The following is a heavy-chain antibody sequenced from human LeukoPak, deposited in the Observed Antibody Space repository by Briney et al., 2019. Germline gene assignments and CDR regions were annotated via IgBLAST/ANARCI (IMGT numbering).Heavy chain of an antibody. CDR2: IYYSGST. D-gene: IGHD3-22*01. Sequence: SETPSLTCTVSGGSISSYYWSWIRQPPGKGLEWIGYIYYSGSTNYNPSLKSRVTISVDTSKNQFSLKLSSVTAADTAVYYCARRNLDYYDSSGAPSWFDPWGQGTLVTVSS. CDR3: ARRNLDYYDSSGAPSWFDP. CDR1: GGSISSYY. J-gene: IGHJ5*02. V-gene: IGHV4-59*01.